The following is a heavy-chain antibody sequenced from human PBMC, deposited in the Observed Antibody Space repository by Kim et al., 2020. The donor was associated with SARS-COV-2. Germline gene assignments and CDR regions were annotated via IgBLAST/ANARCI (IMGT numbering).Heavy chain of an antibody. CDR1: GFSFSHYA. CDR3: ARDHLYCAGDCFYFAH. CDR2: IAMDGSDT. D-gene: IGHD2-21*02. V-gene: IGHV3-21*01. J-gene: IGHJ4*01. Sequence: GGSLRLSCVGSGFSFSHYAFHWVRQAPGKGLEWVSSIAMDGSDTYYADSVDGRLTISRDDADKSVSLQMNSLRAEDAAVYYCARDHLYCAGDCFYFAHWG.